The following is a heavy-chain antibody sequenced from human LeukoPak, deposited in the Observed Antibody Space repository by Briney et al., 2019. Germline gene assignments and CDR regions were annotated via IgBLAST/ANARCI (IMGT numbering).Heavy chain of an antibody. V-gene: IGHV3-23*01. Sequence: GGSLRLSCAASGFTFSSYIMNWVRQAAGKGLEWVSAISGSGGSTYYADSVKGRFTISRDNSKNTLYLQMNSLRAEDTAVYYCAKDRVRGVIITDDWGQGTLVTVSS. D-gene: IGHD3-10*01. CDR1: GFTFSSYI. J-gene: IGHJ4*02. CDR3: AKDRVRGVIITDD. CDR2: ISGSGGST.